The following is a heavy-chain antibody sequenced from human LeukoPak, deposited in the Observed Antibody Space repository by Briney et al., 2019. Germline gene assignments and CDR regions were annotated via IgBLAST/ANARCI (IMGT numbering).Heavy chain of an antibody. CDR1: GYTLTELS. J-gene: IGHJ5*02. CDR3: AKGAAAVHNWFDP. Sequence: ASVKVSCKVSGYTLTELSMHWVRQAPGKGLEWMGGFDPEDGETIYAQKFQGRVTMTEDTSTDTAYMELSSLRAEDTAVYYCAKGAAAVHNWFDPWGQGTLVTVSS. V-gene: IGHV1-24*01. D-gene: IGHD6-13*01. CDR2: FDPEDGET.